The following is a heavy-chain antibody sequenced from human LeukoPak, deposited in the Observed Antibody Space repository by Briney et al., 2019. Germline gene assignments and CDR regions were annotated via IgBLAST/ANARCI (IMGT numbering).Heavy chain of an antibody. V-gene: IGHV1-69*13. CDR2: IIPIFGTA. CDR1: GGTFSSYA. D-gene: IGHD6-13*01. Sequence: ASVKVSCKASGGTFSSYAISWVRQAPGQGLEWMGGIIPIFGTANYAQKFQGRVTITADESTSTAYMELSSLRSEDTAVYYCARLSGSSPDYYYYGMDVWGQGTTVTVSS. CDR3: ARLSGSSPDYYYYGMDV. J-gene: IGHJ6*02.